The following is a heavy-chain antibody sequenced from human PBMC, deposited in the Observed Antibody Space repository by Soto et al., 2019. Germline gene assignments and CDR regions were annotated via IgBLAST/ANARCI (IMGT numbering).Heavy chain of an antibody. V-gene: IGHV3-30*03. CDR1: GFTFSSYA. J-gene: IGHJ4*02. CDR2: ISIRGGDE. CDR3: ARGTIVARQHLDY. Sequence: QVQLVASGGGVVQPGKSLRLSCAASGFTFSSYAMHWARQAPGKGLEWVTVISIRGGDEYYAESVRGRFTISRDDSKNTLYLQMDSLRVEDTAVYYCARGTIVARQHLDYWGQGTLGTVSS. D-gene: IGHD6-6*01.